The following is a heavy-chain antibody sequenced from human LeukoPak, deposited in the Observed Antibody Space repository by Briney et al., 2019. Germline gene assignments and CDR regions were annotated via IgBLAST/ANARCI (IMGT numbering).Heavy chain of an antibody. V-gene: IGHV4-59*01. CDR3: AEKDGTL. CDR1: SGSISNSY. J-gene: IGHJ4*02. CDR2: FSHSGST. D-gene: IGHD1/OR15-1a*01. Sequence: SETLSLTCTVSSGSISNSYWTWIRQPPGKGLEWIGHFSHSGSTNYNPSLNSRVTISVDTSKNQFFLNLRSVTAADTALYYCAEKDGTLWGQGILVTAAS.